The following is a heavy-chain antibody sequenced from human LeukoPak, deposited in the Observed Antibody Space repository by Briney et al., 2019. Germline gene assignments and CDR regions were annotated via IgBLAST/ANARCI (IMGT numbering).Heavy chain of an antibody. J-gene: IGHJ4*02. Sequence: SETPSLTCAVYGGSFSGYYWSWIRQPPGKGLEWIGEINHSGSTNYNPSLKSRVTISVDTSKNQFSLKLSSVTAADTAVYYCARSRYYDFWSGYYSDYWGQGTLVTVSS. V-gene: IGHV4-34*01. CDR2: INHSGST. CDR1: GGSFSGYY. CDR3: ARSRYYDFWSGYYSDY. D-gene: IGHD3-3*01.